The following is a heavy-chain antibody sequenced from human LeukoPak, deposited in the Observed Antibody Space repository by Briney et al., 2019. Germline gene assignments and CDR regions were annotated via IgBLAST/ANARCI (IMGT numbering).Heavy chain of an antibody. J-gene: IGHJ4*02. CDR1: GGSISSYY. CDR2: IYYSGST. V-gene: IGHV4-59*01. Sequence: PSETLSLTCTVSGGSISSYYWSWIRQPPGKGLEWIGYIYYSGSTNYNPSLKSRVTISVDTSKNQFSLKLSSVTAADTAVYYCARAQYGGSYSDYFDYWGQGTLVTVYS. CDR3: ARAQYGGSYSDYFDY. D-gene: IGHD1-26*01.